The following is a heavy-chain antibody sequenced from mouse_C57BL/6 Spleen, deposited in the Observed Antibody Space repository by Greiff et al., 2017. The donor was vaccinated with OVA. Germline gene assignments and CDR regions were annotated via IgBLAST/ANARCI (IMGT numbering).Heavy chain of an antibody. CDR2: IDPENGDT. CDR1: GFNIKDDY. J-gene: IGHJ3*01. D-gene: IGHD1-1*01. CDR3: TPYGSSLPFAY. Sequence: EVQLQQSGAELVRPGASVKLSCTASGFNIKDDYMHWVKQRPEQGLEWIGWIDPENGDTEYASKFQGKATITADTSSNTAYLQLSSLTSEDTAVYYCTPYGSSLPFAYWGQGTLVTVSA. V-gene: IGHV14-4*01.